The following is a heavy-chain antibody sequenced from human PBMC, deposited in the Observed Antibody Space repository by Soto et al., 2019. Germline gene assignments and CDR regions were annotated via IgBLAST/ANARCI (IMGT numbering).Heavy chain of an antibody. CDR2: MNPNSGNT. CDR3: ARGGFIAAAGPIDY. D-gene: IGHD6-13*01. CDR1: GYTFTSYD. V-gene: IGHV1-8*01. Sequence: ASVKVSCKASGYTFTSYDINWVRQATGLGLEWMGWMNPNSGNTGYAQKFQGRVTMTRNTSISTAYMELSSLRSEDTAVYYCARGGFIAAAGPIDYWGQGTLVTVSS. J-gene: IGHJ4*02.